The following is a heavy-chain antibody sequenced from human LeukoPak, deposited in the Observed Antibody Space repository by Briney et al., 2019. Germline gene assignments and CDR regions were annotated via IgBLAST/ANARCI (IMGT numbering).Heavy chain of an antibody. Sequence: ASVKVSCKASGYTFTSYYMHWVRQAPGQGLEWMGIINPSGDFRSYAQKFQGRITVTRDMSTRTVYMELSDLRPEDTAVYYCARDYSGEWEQLTGWWFDPWGQGTLVIVSS. V-gene: IGHV1-46*01. J-gene: IGHJ5*02. CDR3: ARDYSGEWEQLTGWWFDP. D-gene: IGHD1/OR15-1a*01. CDR2: INPSGDFR. CDR1: GYTFTSYY.